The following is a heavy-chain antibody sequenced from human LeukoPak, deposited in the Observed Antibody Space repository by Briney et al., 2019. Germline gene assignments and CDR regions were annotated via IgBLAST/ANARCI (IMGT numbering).Heavy chain of an antibody. D-gene: IGHD3-10*01. CDR2: ISAYNGNT. Sequence: ASVKVSCKASGYTFTSYGISWVRQAPGQGLEWMGWISAYNGNTNYAQKLQGRVTMTTDTSTSTAYMELRSLRSDDTAVYYCARDHDYYGSGSYYNYWGQGTLVTVSS. J-gene: IGHJ4*02. CDR3: ARDHDYYGSGSYYNY. CDR1: GYTFTSYG. V-gene: IGHV1-18*01.